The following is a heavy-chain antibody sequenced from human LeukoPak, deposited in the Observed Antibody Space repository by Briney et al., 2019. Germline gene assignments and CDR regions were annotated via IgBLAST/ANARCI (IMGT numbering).Heavy chain of an antibody. CDR3: ARRDSSGYPDY. V-gene: IGHV4-31*03. CDR1: GGSISSGGYY. CDR2: IYYSGST. D-gene: IGHD3-22*01. J-gene: IGHJ4*02. Sequence: SQTLSLTCTVSGGSISSGGYYWSWIRQHPGKGLEWIGYIYYSGSTNYNPSLKSRVTISVDTSKNQFSLKLSSVTAADTAVYYCARRDSSGYPDYWGQGTLVTVSS.